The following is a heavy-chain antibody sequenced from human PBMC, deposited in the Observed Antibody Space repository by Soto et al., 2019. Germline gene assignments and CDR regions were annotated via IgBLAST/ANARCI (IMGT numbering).Heavy chain of an antibody. J-gene: IGHJ4*02. Sequence: SETLSLTCAVSGYSLSSGYYWGWIRQPPGKGLEWIGSIYHSGSTYYNPSLKSRVTISVDTSKNQFSLKLSSVTAADTAVYYCARRAVAGPFDYWGQGTLVTVSS. V-gene: IGHV4-38-2*01. CDR1: GYSLSSGYY. CDR3: ARRAVAGPFDY. CDR2: IYHSGST. D-gene: IGHD6-19*01.